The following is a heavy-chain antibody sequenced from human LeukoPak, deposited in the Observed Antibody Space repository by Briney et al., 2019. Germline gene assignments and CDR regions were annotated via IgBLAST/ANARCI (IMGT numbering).Heavy chain of an antibody. CDR3: ARVEDSSEYYFDY. Sequence: GASVKVSCKASGYTFTGYYMHWVRQAPGQGLEWMGWINPNSGGTNYAQKFQGRVTMTRDTSISTAYMELSRLRSDDTAVYYCARVEDSSEYYFDYWGQGTLVTVSP. V-gene: IGHV1-2*02. D-gene: IGHD6-25*01. CDR2: INPNSGGT. CDR1: GYTFTGYY. J-gene: IGHJ4*02.